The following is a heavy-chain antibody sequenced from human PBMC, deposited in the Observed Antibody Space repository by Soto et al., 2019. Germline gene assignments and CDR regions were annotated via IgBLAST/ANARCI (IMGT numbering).Heavy chain of an antibody. V-gene: IGHV3-21*01. D-gene: IGHD6-13*01. CDR2: ISTGSSYI. CDR1: GFTFSSYT. CDR3: AREMKQLVQEGFLQH. Sequence: GGSLRLSCAASGFTFSSYTMHWVRQAPGKGLEWVSSISTGSSYIYYADSLKGRFTISRDNAGNSLYLQMNSLRAEDTAVYYCAREMKQLVQEGFLQHWGQGTLVTVS. J-gene: IGHJ1*01.